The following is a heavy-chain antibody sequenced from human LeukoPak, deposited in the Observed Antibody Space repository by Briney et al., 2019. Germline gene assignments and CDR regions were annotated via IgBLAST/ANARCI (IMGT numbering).Heavy chain of an antibody. V-gene: IGHV1-2*02. CDR3: AGDLMDYSNPMDV. J-gene: IGHJ6*03. CDR2: INPNSGGT. CDR1: GYTFTGYY. D-gene: IGHD4-11*01. Sequence: ASVKVSCKASGYTFTGYYMHWVRQAPGQGLEWMGWINPNSGGTNYAQKFQGRVTMTRDTSISTAYMELSRLRSDDTAVYYCAGDLMDYSNPMDVWGKGTTVTVSS.